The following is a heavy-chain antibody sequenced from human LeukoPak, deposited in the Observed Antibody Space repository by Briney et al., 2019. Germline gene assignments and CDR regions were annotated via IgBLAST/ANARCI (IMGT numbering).Heavy chain of an antibody. CDR2: IYYSGST. CDR3: ARHSGYSYGYAYYYYYMDV. CDR1: GGSISSSSYY. V-gene: IGHV4-39*01. D-gene: IGHD5-18*01. J-gene: IGHJ6*03. Sequence: PSETLSLTCTVSGGSISSSSYYWGWIRQPPGKGLEWIGSIYYSGSTYYNPSLKSRVTISVDPSKNQFPLKLSSVTAADTAVYYCARHSGYSYGYAYYYYYMDVWGKGTTVTVSS.